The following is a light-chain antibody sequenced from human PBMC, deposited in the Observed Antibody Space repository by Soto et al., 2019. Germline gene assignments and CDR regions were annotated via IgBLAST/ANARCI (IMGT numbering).Light chain of an antibody. Sequence: QSALTQPASVSGSPGQAITICCTGTSSDVAAYNFVSWYQQHPGEGPKLMIYEVIKRASGISDRFSGSKSGNTASLTISGLQDEDHADYYCSAYTPSNPVIFGGGTKLPVL. CDR1: SSDVAAYNF. CDR3: SAYTPSNPVI. V-gene: IGLV2-14*03. J-gene: IGLJ2*01. CDR2: EVI.